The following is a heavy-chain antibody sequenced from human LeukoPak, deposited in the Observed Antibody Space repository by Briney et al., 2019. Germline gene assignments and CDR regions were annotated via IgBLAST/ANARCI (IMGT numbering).Heavy chain of an antibody. CDR3: AREGYYGAASGY. CDR1: GFTFSSYT. Sequence: RGSLRLSCAASGFTFSSYTMNWVRQAPGKGLEWVSYITGSSSTIYYADSVKGRFTISRDNAKNSLYLQMNSLRAEDTAVYYCAREGYYGAASGYWGQGTLVTVSS. D-gene: IGHD3-10*01. V-gene: IGHV3-48*04. J-gene: IGHJ4*02. CDR2: ITGSSSTI.